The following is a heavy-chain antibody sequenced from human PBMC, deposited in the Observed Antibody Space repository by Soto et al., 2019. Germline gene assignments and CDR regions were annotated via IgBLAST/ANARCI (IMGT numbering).Heavy chain of an antibody. CDR1: GFTFSSYG. V-gene: IGHV3-33*01. D-gene: IGHD3-16*02. J-gene: IGHJ4*01. CDR2: IWYDGSKK. Sequence: QVQLVESGGGMVQPGRSLRLSCAASGFTFSSYGMHWVRQAPGKGLEWVAVIWYDGSKKYYADSVKGRFNISRDNSKNTLYLQMDSMRAEDTAVYYCARDCSRSGHRYQDYWSHGTLVTVPS. CDR3: ARDCSRSGHRYQDY.